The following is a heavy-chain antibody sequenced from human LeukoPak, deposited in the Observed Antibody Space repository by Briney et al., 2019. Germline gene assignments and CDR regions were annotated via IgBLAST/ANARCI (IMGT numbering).Heavy chain of an antibody. CDR1: GFTLGDYA. CDR2: IRSKDYGVTT. D-gene: IGHD6-13*01. Sequence: GGYLRLSCTASGFTLGDYAMSWLRQAPGKGVEGVGFIRSKDYGVTTEYAASVQGRFTISRDDSKSIAYLQMNRLKTEVLGGYYGTRVFAEYSSSCYPDYWGQGTMVTVSS. J-gene: IGHJ4*02. V-gene: IGHV3-49*03. CDR3: TRVFAEYSSSCYPDY.